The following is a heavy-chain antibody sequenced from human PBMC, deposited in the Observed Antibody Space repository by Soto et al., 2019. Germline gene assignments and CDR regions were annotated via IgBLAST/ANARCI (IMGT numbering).Heavy chain of an antibody. D-gene: IGHD1-1*01. CDR3: ARDPGNRNDVDDYYGMDV. CDR2: IIPIFGTA. Sequence: QVQLVQSGAEVKKPGSSVKVSCKASGGTFSSYAISWVRQAPGQGLEWMGGIIPIFGTANYAQKFQGRVTITADESTSTAYMELSSRRSEDTAVYYCARDPGNRNDVDDYYGMDVWGQGTTVTVSS. CDR1: GGTFSSYA. J-gene: IGHJ6*02. V-gene: IGHV1-69*12.